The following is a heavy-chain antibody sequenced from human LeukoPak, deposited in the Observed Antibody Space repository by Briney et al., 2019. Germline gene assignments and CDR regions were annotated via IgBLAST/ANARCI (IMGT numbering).Heavy chain of an antibody. CDR1: GFTFSSYA. J-gene: IGHJ2*01. Sequence: GGSLRLSCAASGFTFSSYAMSWVRQAPGKGLEWVSAISGSGGSTYYADPVKGRFTISSANSRNTLYLQMNSLRAEDTAVYYCAKSSTAMVPFDLWGRGTLVTVSS. D-gene: IGHD5-18*01. V-gene: IGHV3-23*01. CDR2: ISGSGGST. CDR3: AKSSTAMVPFDL.